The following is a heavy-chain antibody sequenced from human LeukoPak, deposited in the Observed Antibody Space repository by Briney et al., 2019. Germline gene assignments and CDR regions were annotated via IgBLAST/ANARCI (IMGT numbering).Heavy chain of an antibody. V-gene: IGHV4-34*01. CDR1: GGSFSGYY. CDR2: INHSGST. CDR3: ARGLDIVVVVAATSYYYYYGMDV. J-gene: IGHJ6*02. D-gene: IGHD2-15*01. Sequence: SETLSLTCAVYGGSFSGYYWSWIRQPPGKGLEWIGEINHSGSTNYNPSLKSRVTISVDTSKNQFPLKLSSVTAADTAVYYCARGLDIVVVVAATSYYYYYGMDVWGQGTTVTVSS.